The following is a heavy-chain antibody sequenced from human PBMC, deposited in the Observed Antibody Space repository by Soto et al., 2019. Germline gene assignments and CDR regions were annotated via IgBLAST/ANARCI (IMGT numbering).Heavy chain of an antibody. CDR2: INPNSGGT. D-gene: IGHD5-18*01. CDR3: ARGVDTAMVYYYYGMDV. V-gene: IGHV1-2*04. CDR1: GYTFTGYY. Sequence: ASVKVSCKASGYTFTGYYMHCVRQAPGQGLEWMGWINPNSGGTNYAQKFQGWVTMTRDTSISTAYMELSRLRSDDTAVYYCARGVDTAMVYYYYGMDVWGQGTTVTVSS. J-gene: IGHJ6*02.